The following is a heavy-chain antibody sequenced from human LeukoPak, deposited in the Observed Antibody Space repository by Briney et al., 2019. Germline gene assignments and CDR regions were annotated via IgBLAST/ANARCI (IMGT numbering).Heavy chain of an antibody. CDR2: ISGSGGST. CDR1: GFTFSSYA. V-gene: IGHV3-23*01. D-gene: IGHD6-19*01. J-gene: IGHJ4*02. Sequence: GGSLRLSCAVSGFTFSSYAMSWVRPAPGKGVEWVSGISGSGGSTYYADSVKGRFTISRDNSKNTLYLQINSLRAEDTAAYYCAKGEQWLVQVDYWGQGTLVSVSS. CDR3: AKGEQWLVQVDY.